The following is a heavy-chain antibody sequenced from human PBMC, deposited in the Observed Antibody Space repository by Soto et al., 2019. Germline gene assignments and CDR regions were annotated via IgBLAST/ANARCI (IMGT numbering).Heavy chain of an antibody. D-gene: IGHD3-10*01. CDR3: AKSRALLADAFDI. V-gene: IGHV3-30*18. CDR2: ISYDGSNK. Sequence: GGSLRLSCAASGFTFSIYGMHWVRQAPGKGLEWVAVISYDGSNKYYADSVKGRFTISRDNSKNTLYLQMNSLRAEDTAVYYCAKSRALLADAFDIWGQGTMVTVSS. CDR1: GFTFSIYG. J-gene: IGHJ3*02.